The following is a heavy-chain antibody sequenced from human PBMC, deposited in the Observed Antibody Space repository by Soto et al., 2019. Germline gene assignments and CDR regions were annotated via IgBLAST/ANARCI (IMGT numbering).Heavy chain of an antibody. Sequence: QVQLVQSGAEVKKPGASVKISCKASGYTFTRYTMNWVRQAPGQRLEWMGWINPDNGNTKSSQKFQDRVIITRDTSASTAYMYLSSRRSEDTAVYYCARGIATGQLDPWGQGTLVTVSS. CDR1: GYTFTRYT. J-gene: IGHJ5*02. D-gene: IGHD2-2*01. CDR2: INPDNGNT. CDR3: ARGIATGQLDP. V-gene: IGHV1-3*01.